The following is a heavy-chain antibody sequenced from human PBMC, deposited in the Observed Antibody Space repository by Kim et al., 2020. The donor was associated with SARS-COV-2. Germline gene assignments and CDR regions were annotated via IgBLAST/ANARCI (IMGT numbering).Heavy chain of an antibody. Sequence: GGSLRLSCAASGFTFSSYGMHWVRQAPGKGLEWVAVISYDGSNKYYADSVKGRFTISRDNSKNTLYLQMNSLRAEDTAVYYCAKCARRGYSYGLRQDLLSGMDVWGQGTTVTVSS. V-gene: IGHV3-30*18. CDR1: GFTFSSYG. CDR2: ISYDGSNK. D-gene: IGHD5-18*01. CDR3: AKCARRGYSYGLRQDLLSGMDV. J-gene: IGHJ6*02.